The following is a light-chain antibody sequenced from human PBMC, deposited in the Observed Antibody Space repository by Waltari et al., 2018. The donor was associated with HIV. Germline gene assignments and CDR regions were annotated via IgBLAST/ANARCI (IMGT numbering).Light chain of an antibody. J-gene: IGLJ3*02. CDR1: SSNIGPGYD. V-gene: IGLV1-40*01. CDR2: CNS. Sequence: QSVLTQPPSVSGAPGQRVTISCTGSSSNIGPGYDVPWYQQLPGTAPKLLFFCNSYRPSGVPDRFSGSKSGTSASLAISGLQPDDETDYYCQSYDRSLSNWVFGGGTKLTVL. CDR3: QSYDRSLSNWV.